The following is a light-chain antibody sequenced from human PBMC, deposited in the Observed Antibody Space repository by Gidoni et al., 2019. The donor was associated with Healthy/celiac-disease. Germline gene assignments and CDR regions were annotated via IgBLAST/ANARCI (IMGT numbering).Light chain of an antibody. V-gene: IGLV2-14*03. CDR1: SSDVGGYNY. Sequence: QSALTQPASVSGSPGQSITISCTGTSSDVGGYNYVSWYQQPPGKAPKLMIYDVSKRPSGVSTRFSGSKSGNTASLTISGLQAEDEADYYCSSYTSSSTLYVFGTGTKVTVL. J-gene: IGLJ1*01. CDR3: SSYTSSSTLYV. CDR2: DVS.